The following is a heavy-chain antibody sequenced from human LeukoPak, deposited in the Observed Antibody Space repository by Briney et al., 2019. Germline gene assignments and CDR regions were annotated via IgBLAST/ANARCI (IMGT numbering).Heavy chain of an antibody. Sequence: GGSLRLSCAASAFTFRDYYMSWIRQAPGKGQEWISYISTNGGAKYYADSVKGRFTISRDNTENSLFLQMDSLRAEDTAVYYCARFRFASSWPYGVDVWGQGTTVTVSS. V-gene: IGHV3-11*01. CDR2: ISTNGGAK. CDR3: ARFRFASSWPYGVDV. D-gene: IGHD6-13*01. CDR1: AFTFRDYY. J-gene: IGHJ6*02.